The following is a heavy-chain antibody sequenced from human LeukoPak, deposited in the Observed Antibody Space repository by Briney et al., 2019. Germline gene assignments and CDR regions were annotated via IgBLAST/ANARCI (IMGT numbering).Heavy chain of an antibody. D-gene: IGHD3-10*01. CDR1: GFTFSSYW. CDR3: ARVRASVRWFSLDY. CDR2: INSDGSST. V-gene: IGHV3-74*01. J-gene: IGHJ4*02. Sequence: GGSLRLSCAASGFTFSSYWMHWVRQAPGKGLVWVSRINSDGSSTSYADSVKGRFTISRDNAKNTLYLQMNSLRAEDTAVYYCARVRASVRWFSLDYWGQGTLVTVSS.